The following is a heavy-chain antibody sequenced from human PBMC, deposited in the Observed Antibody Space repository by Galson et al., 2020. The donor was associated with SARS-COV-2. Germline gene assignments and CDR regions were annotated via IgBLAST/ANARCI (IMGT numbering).Heavy chain of an antibody. CDR3: ARGYGSGSIIYYYYYGMDV. CDR1: GYTFTSYG. V-gene: IGHV1-18*01. CDR2: LSAYNGNT. Sequence: ASVKVSCKASGYTFTSYGISWVRQAPGQGLEWMGWLSAYNGNTNYAQKLQGRVTMTTDTSTSTAYMELRSLRSDDTAVYYCARGYGSGSIIYYYYYGMDVWGQGTTVTVSS. J-gene: IGHJ6*02. D-gene: IGHD3-10*01.